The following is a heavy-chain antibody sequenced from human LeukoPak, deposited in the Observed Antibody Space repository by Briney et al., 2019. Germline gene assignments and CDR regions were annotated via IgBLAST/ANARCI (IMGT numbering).Heavy chain of an antibody. CDR1: GFTFSSYW. V-gene: IGHV3-7*01. J-gene: IGHJ6*02. Sequence: PGGSLRLSCAASGFTFSSYWMSWVRQAPGKGLEWVANIKQDGSEKYYVDSVKGRFTISRDNAKNSLYLQMNSLRAEDTAVYYCVRGGYFSGWYMEKSEYYFGGMDVWGQGTTVTVSS. D-gene: IGHD6-19*01. CDR3: VRGGYFSGWYMEKSEYYFGGMDV. CDR2: IKQDGSEK.